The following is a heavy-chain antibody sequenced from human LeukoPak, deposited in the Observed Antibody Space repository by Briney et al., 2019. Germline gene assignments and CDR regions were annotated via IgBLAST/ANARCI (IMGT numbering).Heavy chain of an antibody. CDR3: GLAVAGFDY. D-gene: IGHD6-19*01. J-gene: IGHJ4*02. CDR2: IYSGCST. V-gene: IGHV3-53*01. CDR1: GFTVSSNY. Sequence: GGSLRLSCAASGFTVSSNYMSWVRQAPGKGLEWVSVIYSGCSTYYAHSVKDQFTIHRDNSKNTLYLQMNSLRAEDTAVYYCGLAVAGFDYWGQGALVTVSS.